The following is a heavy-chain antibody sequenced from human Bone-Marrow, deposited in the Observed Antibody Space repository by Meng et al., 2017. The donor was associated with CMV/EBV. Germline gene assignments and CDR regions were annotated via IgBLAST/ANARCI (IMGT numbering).Heavy chain of an antibody. CDR2: ISYGGSNK. CDR3: AREERGSNLHLSY. J-gene: IGHJ4*02. V-gene: IGHV3-30*03. Sequence: GESLKISCAASGFTFSSYSMNWVRQAPGKGLEWVAVISYGGSNKYYADSVKGRFTISRDNSKNTLYLQMNSLRAEDTAVYYCAREERGSNLHLSYWGQGTLVTVSS. D-gene: IGHD1-26*01. CDR1: GFTFSSYS.